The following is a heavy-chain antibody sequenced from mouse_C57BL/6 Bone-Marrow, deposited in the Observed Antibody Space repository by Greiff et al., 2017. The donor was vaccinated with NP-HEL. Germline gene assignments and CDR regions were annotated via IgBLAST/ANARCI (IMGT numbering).Heavy chain of an antibody. CDR1: GFNIKDDY. CDR3: TTDYGNYYAMDY. Sequence: EVQLVESGAELVRPGASVKLSCTASGFNIKDDYMHWVKQRPEQGLEWIGWIDPENGDTEYASKFQGKATITVDTSSNTAYLQLSSLTSEDTAVYYCTTDYGNYYAMDYWGQGTSVTVSS. J-gene: IGHJ4*01. CDR2: IDPENGDT. V-gene: IGHV14-4*01. D-gene: IGHD2-1*01.